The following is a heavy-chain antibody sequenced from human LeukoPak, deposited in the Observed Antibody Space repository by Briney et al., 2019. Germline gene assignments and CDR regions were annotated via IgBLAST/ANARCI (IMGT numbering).Heavy chain of an antibody. CDR1: GGTFSSYA. Sequence: ASVKVSCKASGGTFSSYAISWVRQAPGQGLEWMGWINPNSGGTNYAQKFQGRVTMTRDTSISTAYMELSRLRSDDTAVYYCAREGRPTVTTFFSSGNGNWFDPWGQGTLVTVSS. CDR3: AREGRPTVTTFFSSGNGNWFDP. D-gene: IGHD4-11*01. J-gene: IGHJ5*02. V-gene: IGHV1-2*02. CDR2: INPNSGGT.